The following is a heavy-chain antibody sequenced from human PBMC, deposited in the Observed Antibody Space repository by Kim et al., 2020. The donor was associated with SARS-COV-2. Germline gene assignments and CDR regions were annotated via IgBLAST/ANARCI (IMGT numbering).Heavy chain of an antibody. CDR3: AKERMGGDIVVVPAALHYGMDV. V-gene: IGHV3-30*18. CDR2: ISYDGSNK. J-gene: IGHJ6*02. D-gene: IGHD2-2*01. Sequence: GGSLRLSCAASGFTFSSYGMHWVRQAPGKGLEWVAVISYDGSNKYYADSVKGRFTISRDNSKNTLYLQMNSLRAEDTAVYYCAKERMGGDIVVVPAALHYGMDVWGQGTTVTVSS. CDR1: GFTFSSYG.